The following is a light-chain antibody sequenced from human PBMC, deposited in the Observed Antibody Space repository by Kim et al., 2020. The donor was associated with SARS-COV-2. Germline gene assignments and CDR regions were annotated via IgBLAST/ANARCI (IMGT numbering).Light chain of an antibody. Sequence: DIVMTQSPDSLAVSLGERASINCKSSQSVLYSSVNKNYLAWYQQKPGQPPKLLIYWASTRESGVPDRFSGSGSGTDFTLTISSLQAEDVAVYYCQQYYSTPKLTFGGGTKLEI. V-gene: IGKV4-1*01. CDR3: QQYYSTPKLT. CDR2: WAS. CDR1: QSVLYSSVNKNY. J-gene: IGKJ4*01.